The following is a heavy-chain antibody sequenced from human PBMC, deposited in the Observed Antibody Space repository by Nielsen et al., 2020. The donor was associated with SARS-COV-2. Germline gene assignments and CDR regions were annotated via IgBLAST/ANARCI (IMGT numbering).Heavy chain of an antibody. J-gene: IGHJ6*03. Sequence: GGSLRLSCAASGFTFNIYAMAWVRRARGRGLEWVSGTSASGASTYYADSVRGRFSISRDNSKNTIFLQVDSLRSDDSAVYYCAKGGVRGDGFYLHMDVWGKGTTVTVSS. CDR1: GFTFNIYA. CDR3: AKGGVRGDGFYLHMDV. V-gene: IGHV3-23*01. D-gene: IGHD5-24*01. CDR2: TSASGAST.